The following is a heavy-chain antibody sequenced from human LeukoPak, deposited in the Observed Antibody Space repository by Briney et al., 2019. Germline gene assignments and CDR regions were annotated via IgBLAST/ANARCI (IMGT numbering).Heavy chain of an antibody. Sequence: PGGSLTPSCAASGFTFSSYAMSWVRQAPGKGLEWVSTLSGSGGSTYYADSVKGRFTISRDNSKNTLYLQMNSLRAEDTAVYYCAKDLTIFGVVLIVLEDDFWGQGTLVTVSS. D-gene: IGHD3-3*01. CDR1: GFTFSSYA. CDR2: LSGSGGST. J-gene: IGHJ4*01. CDR3: AKDLTIFGVVLIVLEDDF. V-gene: IGHV3-23*01.